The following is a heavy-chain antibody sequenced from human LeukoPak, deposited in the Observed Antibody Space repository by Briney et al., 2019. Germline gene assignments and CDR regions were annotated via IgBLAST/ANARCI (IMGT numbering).Heavy chain of an antibody. CDR3: ARRRDYGDPNNS. CDR2: IYYSGST. V-gene: IGHV4-39*01. D-gene: IGHD4-17*01. CDR1: GGSISSSTYY. Sequence: SETLSLTCTVSGGSISSSTYYWGWIRQPPGKGLEWIGSIYYSGSTYYNPSLKSRVTISVDTSKNQFSLKLSSVTAADTAVYYCARRRDYGDPNNSWGQGTLVTVSS. J-gene: IGHJ4*02.